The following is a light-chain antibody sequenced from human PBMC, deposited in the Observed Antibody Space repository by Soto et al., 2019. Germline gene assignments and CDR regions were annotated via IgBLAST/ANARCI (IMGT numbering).Light chain of an antibody. J-gene: IGKJ5*01. CDR3: QQLNSYPLT. CDR2: AAS. Sequence: IQLTKSPSSLSASIGDRVTITCRSSQDISSFLAWYQQKPGKAPKLLIYAASTLQSGVPSRFSGSGSGTDFTLTISSLQPEDFATYFCQQLNSYPLTLGQGTRLEIK. CDR1: QDISSF. V-gene: IGKV1-9*01.